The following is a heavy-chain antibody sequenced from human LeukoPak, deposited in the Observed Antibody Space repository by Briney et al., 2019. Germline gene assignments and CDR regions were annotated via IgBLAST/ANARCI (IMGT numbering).Heavy chain of an antibody. CDR3: ARRFDC. V-gene: IGHV3-48*04. CDR2: TSSSGSMI. CDR1: GFTFSSYS. Sequence: PGGSLRLSCAASGFTFSSYSMNWVRQAPGKGLEWVSYTSSSGSMIYYADSVKGRFTISRDNAKNSLYLQMNSLRVEDTAVYYCARRFDCWGQGTLVTVSS. J-gene: IGHJ4*02.